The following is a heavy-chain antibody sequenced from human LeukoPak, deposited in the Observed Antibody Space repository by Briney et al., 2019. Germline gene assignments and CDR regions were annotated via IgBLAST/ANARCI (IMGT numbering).Heavy chain of an antibody. CDR3: ARADTAMVRYAFDI. V-gene: IGHV4-59*01. CDR1: GGSISSYY. J-gene: IGHJ3*02. Sequence: SETLSLTCTVSGGSISSYYWSWIRQPPGKGLEWIGYIYYSGSTNYNPSLKSRVTISVDTSKNQFSLKLSSVTAADTAVYYCARADTAMVRYAFDIWGQGTMVTVSS. D-gene: IGHD5-18*01. CDR2: IYYSGST.